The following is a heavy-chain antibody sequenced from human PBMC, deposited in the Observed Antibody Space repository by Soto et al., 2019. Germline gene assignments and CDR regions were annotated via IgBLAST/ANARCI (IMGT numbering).Heavy chain of an antibody. Sequence: GGSLRLSCVASGFTFSSYAMHWVRQAPGKGLEWVAVISYDGSNKYYADSVKGRFTISRDNSKNTLYLQMNSLRAEDTAVYYCARDLEMATITVDYWGQGTLVTVSS. V-gene: IGHV3-30-3*01. CDR2: ISYDGSNK. D-gene: IGHD5-12*01. CDR3: ARDLEMATITVDY. J-gene: IGHJ4*02. CDR1: GFTFSSYA.